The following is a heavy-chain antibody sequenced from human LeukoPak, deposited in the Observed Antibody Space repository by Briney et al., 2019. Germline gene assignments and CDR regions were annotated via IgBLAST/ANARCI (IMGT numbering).Heavy chain of an antibody. V-gene: IGHV1-24*01. CDR1: GYTLTELS. CDR3: ATSGITIDYYYMDV. D-gene: IGHD3-9*01. Sequence: ASVTVSCKVSGYTLTELSMHWVRQAPGKGLEWMGGFDPEDGETIYAQKFQGRVTMTEDTSTDTACMELSSLRSEDTAVYYCATSGITIDYYYMDVWGKGTTVTVSS. J-gene: IGHJ6*03. CDR2: FDPEDGET.